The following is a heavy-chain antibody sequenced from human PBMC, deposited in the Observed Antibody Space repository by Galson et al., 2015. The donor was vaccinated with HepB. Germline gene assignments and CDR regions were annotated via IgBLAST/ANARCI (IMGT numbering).Heavy chain of an antibody. CDR2: INHSGST. V-gene: IGHV4-34*01. CDR3: ARGPGIQLWSSDYYFDY. Sequence: SETLSFTCAVYGGSFSGYYWSWIRQPPGKGLEWIGEINHSGSTNYNPSLKSRVTISVDTSKNQFSLKLSSVTAADTAVYYCARGPGIQLWSSDYYFDYWGQGTLVTVSS. J-gene: IGHJ4*02. D-gene: IGHD5-18*01. CDR1: GGSFSGYY.